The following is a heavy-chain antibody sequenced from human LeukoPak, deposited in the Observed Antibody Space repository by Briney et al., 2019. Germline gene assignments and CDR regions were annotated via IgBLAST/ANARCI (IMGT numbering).Heavy chain of an antibody. CDR2: IYYSGST. Sequence: PSETLSLTCTVSGGSISSYYWSWIRQPPGKGLEWIGYIYYSGSTYYNPSLKSRVTISVDTSKNQFSLKLTSVTAADTAVYYCAANSADYNTLGSSYKVWGQGTLVTVSS. V-gene: IGHV4-59*04. CDR3: AANSADYNTLGSSYKV. CDR1: GGSISSYY. D-gene: IGHD3-10*01. J-gene: IGHJ4*02.